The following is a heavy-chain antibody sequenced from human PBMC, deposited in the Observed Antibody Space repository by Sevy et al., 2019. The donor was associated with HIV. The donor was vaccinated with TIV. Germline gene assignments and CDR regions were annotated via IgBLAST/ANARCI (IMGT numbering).Heavy chain of an antibody. J-gene: IGHJ1*01. CDR1: GGSVSSGRYY. CDR3: ARGGRLRGEYVQH. D-gene: IGHD3-16*01. CDR2: LYDSENI. V-gene: IGHV4-61*01. Sequence: SETLSLTCTVSGGSVSSGRYYWNWIRQPPGKGLEWIGHLYDSENIKYNPYLKSRVTISVDTSKNQFSLKLTSVTAADMAVYYCARGGRLRGEYVQHWGQGTLVTVSS.